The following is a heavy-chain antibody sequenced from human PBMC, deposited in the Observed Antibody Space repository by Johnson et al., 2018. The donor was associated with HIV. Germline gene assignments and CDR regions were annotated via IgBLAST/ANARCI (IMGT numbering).Heavy chain of an antibody. CDR1: GFTFSSYG. D-gene: IGHD5-18*01. J-gene: IGHJ3*02. V-gene: IGHV3-64*01. CDR2: ISSNGGST. CDR3: SRELQLWFSAFDI. Sequence: MQLVESGGGVVRPGGSLRLSCAASGFTFSSYGMHWVRQAPGKGLEYVSAISSNGGSTYYANSVKGRFTISRDNSKNTLYLQMGSLRAEDMAVYYCSRELQLWFSAFDIWGQGTMVTVSS.